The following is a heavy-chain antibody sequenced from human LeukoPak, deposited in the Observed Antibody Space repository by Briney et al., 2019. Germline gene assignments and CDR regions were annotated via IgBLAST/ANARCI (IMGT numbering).Heavy chain of an antibody. CDR3: ARGPYSYDSSGAFDI. D-gene: IGHD3-22*01. CDR1: GGSISSYY. V-gene: IGHV4-59*08. CDR2: IYYSGST. Sequence: SETLSLTCTVSGGSISSYYWSWLRQPPGKGLEWIGYIYYSGSTNYNPSLKSRVTISVDTSKNQFSLKLSSVTAADTAVYFCARGPYSYDSSGAFDIWGQGTMVTVSS. J-gene: IGHJ3*02.